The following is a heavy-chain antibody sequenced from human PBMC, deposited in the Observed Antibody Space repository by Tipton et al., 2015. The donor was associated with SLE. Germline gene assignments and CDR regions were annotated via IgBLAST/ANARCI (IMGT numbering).Heavy chain of an antibody. J-gene: IGHJ3*02. CDR1: GYTFTGYY. V-gene: IGHV3-30*02. Sequence: QLVQSGPEVKKPGASVKVSCKASGYTFTGYYMHWVRQAPGKGLEWVTFILYDGTDKYYVDSVKGRFTISRDNSKNTLYLQMNSLRAEDTAVYYCARDFGGYSYDAFDIWGQGTMVTVSS. D-gene: IGHD5-18*01. CDR2: ILYDGTDK. CDR3: ARDFGGYSYDAFDI.